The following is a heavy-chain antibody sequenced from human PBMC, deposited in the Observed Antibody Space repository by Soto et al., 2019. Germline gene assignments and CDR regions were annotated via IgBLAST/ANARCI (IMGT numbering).Heavy chain of an antibody. V-gene: IGHV4-4*07. CDR2: IHDTGRT. CDR3: ARESVSGTYRFDS. J-gene: IGHJ4*02. D-gene: IGHD3-16*02. Sequence: SETLSLTCTVSGDSLSTYYWSWIQQPAGERLEWIGRIHDTGRTNYNPSLKSRVTMSVDTSKNQFSLRVNSVTAADTAVHYCARESVSGTYRFDSWGQGTLVTVSS. CDR1: GDSLSTYY.